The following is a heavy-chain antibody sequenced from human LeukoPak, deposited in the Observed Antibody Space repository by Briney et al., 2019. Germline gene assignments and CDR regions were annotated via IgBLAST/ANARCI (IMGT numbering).Heavy chain of an antibody. V-gene: IGHV1-2*02. Sequence: ASVKVSCKASGYTFIDSYIHWVRQAPGQGPEWIGWINPNSGDTNTAQELQGRVTMSRDTSISTAYMELSTLTSDDTAVYYCVSWAGGNSDVASFDYWGQGTLVTVSS. CDR2: INPNSGDT. D-gene: IGHD2-21*01. CDR1: GYTFIDSY. CDR3: VSWAGGNSDVASFDY. J-gene: IGHJ4*02.